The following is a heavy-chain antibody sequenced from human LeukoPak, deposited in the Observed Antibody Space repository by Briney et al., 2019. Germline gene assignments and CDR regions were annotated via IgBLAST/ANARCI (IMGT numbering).Heavy chain of an antibody. J-gene: IGHJ6*02. V-gene: IGHV3-7*01. Sequence: GGSLRPSCAASGFTFSSYWMSWIRQAPGKGLEWVANIKQDGSERYYVDSVKGRFTISRDNAKSSLYLQMNSLRAEDTAVYYCARKAAPAMEVWGQGTTVTVSS. CDR1: GFTFSSYW. CDR3: ARKAAPAMEV. D-gene: IGHD6-6*01. CDR2: IKQDGSER.